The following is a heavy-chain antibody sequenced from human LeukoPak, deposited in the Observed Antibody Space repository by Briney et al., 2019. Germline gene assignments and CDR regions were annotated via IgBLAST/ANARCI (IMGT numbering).Heavy chain of an antibody. CDR3: AKEGRIAVAGSWTKFDY. V-gene: IGHV3-23*01. Sequence: GRSLRLSCAAPGYTFSSYAMSWVRQAPGKGLEWVSAISGSGGSTYYADSVKGRFTISRDNSKNTLYLQMNSLRAEDTAVYYCAKEGRIAVAGSWTKFDYWGQGTLVTVSS. J-gene: IGHJ4*02. CDR2: ISGSGGST. CDR1: GYTFSSYA. D-gene: IGHD6-19*01.